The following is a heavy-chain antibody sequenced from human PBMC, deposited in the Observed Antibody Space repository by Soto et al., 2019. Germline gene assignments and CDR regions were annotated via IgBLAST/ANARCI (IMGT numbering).Heavy chain of an antibody. CDR3: ARGTYCGGDCYQYPYFQH. D-gene: IGHD2-21*01. CDR2: IPSSGRAI. CDR1: GFTFSDYY. J-gene: IGHJ1*01. Sequence: QVQLVESGGGVVKPGGSLRLSCTASGFTFSDYYMSWIRQAPGKGLEWVSYIPSSGRAIYYADSVKGRFTISRDNAKNSLYLQMDNLRAEDTAVYYCARGTYCGGDCYQYPYFQHWGQGTKVTVAS. V-gene: IGHV3-11*01.